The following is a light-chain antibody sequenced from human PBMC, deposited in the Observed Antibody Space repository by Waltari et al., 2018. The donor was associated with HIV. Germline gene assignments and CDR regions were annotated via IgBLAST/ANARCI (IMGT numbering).Light chain of an antibody. V-gene: IGLV3-21*02. CDR2: EDS. Sequence: SYVLTQPPSVSVAPGQTARITCGGNNIGSKSVHWYQQRPGQAPVLVIYEDSDRPSGIPERFSGSNSGNTATLTISSVEAGDEADYYCQVWDTSSDHPGVVFGGGTKLTVL. CDR1: NIGSKS. J-gene: IGLJ2*01. CDR3: QVWDTSSDHPGVV.